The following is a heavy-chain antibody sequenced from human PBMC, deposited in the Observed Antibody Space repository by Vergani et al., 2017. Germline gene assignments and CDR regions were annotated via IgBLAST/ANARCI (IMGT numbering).Heavy chain of an antibody. CDR1: GYIFKNYY. J-gene: IGHJ4*02. V-gene: IGHV1-46*02. D-gene: IGHD3-22*01. CDR3: TRGWYYDSIAYWAY. Sequence: VQLVQSGAEVRKPGASVTVSCTASGYIFKNYYIHWLRQAPGQGLEWMGIINPSGGSTSYAQKFQGRATMTRDTSTSTVYMELSSLRSEDTAVYYCTRGWYYDSIAYWAYWGQGTLVTVSS. CDR2: INPSGGST.